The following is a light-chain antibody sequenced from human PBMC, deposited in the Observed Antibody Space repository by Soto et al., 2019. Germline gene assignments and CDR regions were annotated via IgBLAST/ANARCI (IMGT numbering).Light chain of an antibody. Sequence: DIVMTQFPDSLAVSLGERATINCKSSQSVLKNSNNKYYLAWYQQKPGLPPKLLIYWASTRESGVPDRLSGXXXXXXXXXTIXXLXAXXXXVYYCQQYYSFPRTFGQGTKVEIK. CDR2: WAS. J-gene: IGKJ1*01. V-gene: IGKV4-1*01. CDR1: QSVLKNSNNKYY. CDR3: QQYYSFPRT.